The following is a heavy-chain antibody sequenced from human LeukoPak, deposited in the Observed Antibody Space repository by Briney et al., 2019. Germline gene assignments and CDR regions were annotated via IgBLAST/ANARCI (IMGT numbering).Heavy chain of an antibody. CDR3: ARASGSGSYLKY. D-gene: IGHD3-10*01. Sequence: GGSLRLSCAASGFTFSSYSMNWVRQAPGKGLEWVSSISSSSSYIYYADSVKGRFTISRDNAKNSLYLQMNSLRAEDTAVYYCARASGSGSYLKYWGQGTLVTVSS. J-gene: IGHJ4*02. CDR1: GFTFSSYS. V-gene: IGHV3-21*01. CDR2: ISSSSSYI.